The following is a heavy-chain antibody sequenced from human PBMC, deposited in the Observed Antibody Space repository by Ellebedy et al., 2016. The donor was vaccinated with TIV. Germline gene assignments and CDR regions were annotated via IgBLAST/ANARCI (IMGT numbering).Heavy chain of an antibody. D-gene: IGHD1-1*01. CDR2: IYYSGST. J-gene: IGHJ4*02. CDR3: ARGGTSYSDY. Sequence: SETLSLTCTVSGGSISSSSYYWGWIRQSPGKGLEWIGSIYYSGSTYYNPSLKSRITISVDTSKNQFSLKLSSVTAADTAMYYCARGGTSYSDYWGQGTLVTVSS. CDR1: GGSISSSSYY. V-gene: IGHV4-39*07.